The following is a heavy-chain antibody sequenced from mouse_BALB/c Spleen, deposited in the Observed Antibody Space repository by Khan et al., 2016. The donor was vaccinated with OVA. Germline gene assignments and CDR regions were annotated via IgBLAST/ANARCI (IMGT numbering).Heavy chain of an antibody. CDR1: GYSITSDYA. J-gene: IGHJ3*01. CDR3: ARLGPGFTY. D-gene: IGHD4-1*01. Sequence: EVQLQESGPGLVKPSQSLSLTCTVTGYSITSDYAWNWIRQFPGNKLEWMGYISYSGSTSYNPSLKSRISITRDTSKNQFLLQLNSVTTEDTATXYCARLGPGFTYWGHGTLVTVSA. CDR2: ISYSGST. V-gene: IGHV3-2*02.